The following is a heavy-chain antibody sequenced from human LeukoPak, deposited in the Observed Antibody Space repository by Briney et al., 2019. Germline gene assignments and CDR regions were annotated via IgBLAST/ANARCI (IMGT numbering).Heavy chain of an antibody. J-gene: IGHJ4*02. D-gene: IGHD3-22*01. CDR3: AKVRAYYYDSSGYYYLVY. Sequence: GGSLRLSCAASGFTFSSYAMSWVRQAPGKGLEWVSAISGSGGSTYYADSVKGRFTISRDNSKNTLYLQMNSLRAEDTAVYYCAKVRAYYYDSSGYYYLVYWGQGTLVTVSS. V-gene: IGHV3-23*01. CDR1: GFTFSSYA. CDR2: ISGSGGST.